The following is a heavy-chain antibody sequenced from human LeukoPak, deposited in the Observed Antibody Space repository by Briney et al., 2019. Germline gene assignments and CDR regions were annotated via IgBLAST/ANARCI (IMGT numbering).Heavy chain of an antibody. CDR3: ARGPTYYYDSSGYPDAFDI. V-gene: IGHV1-8*01. J-gene: IGHJ3*02. Sequence: ASVKVSCKASGYTFTSYDINLVRQATGQGLEWMGWMNPNSGNTGYAQKFQGRVTMTRNTSISTAYMELSSLRSEDTAVYYCARGPTYYYDSSGYPDAFDIWGQGTMVTVSS. CDR1: GYTFTSYD. CDR2: MNPNSGNT. D-gene: IGHD3-22*01.